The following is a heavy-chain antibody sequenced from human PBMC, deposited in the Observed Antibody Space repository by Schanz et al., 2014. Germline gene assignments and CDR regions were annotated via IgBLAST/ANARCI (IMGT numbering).Heavy chain of an antibody. CDR1: GFSFSDYG. CDR3: ARDAVTSVLTPGFYY. CDR2: IKQDGSEK. Sequence: AQLVESGGGVVQPGRSLRLSCVASGFSFSDYGMYWVRQAPGKGLEWVANIKQDGSEKYYVDSVKGRFTISRDNAKKSLYLRMNSLRAEDTAVYYCARDAVTSVLTPGFYYWGQGTLVTVSS. D-gene: IGHD4-17*01. J-gene: IGHJ4*02. V-gene: IGHV3-7*01.